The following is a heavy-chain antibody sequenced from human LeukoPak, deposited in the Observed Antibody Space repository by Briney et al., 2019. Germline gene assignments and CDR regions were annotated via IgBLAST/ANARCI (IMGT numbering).Heavy chain of an antibody. CDR2: IYYSGST. V-gene: IGHV4-59*12. CDR3: ARDGLGYCSSTSCYSNYYYGMDV. Sequence: PSETLSLTCTDSGGSISSYYWSWIRQPPGKGLEWIGYIYYSGSTNYNPSLKSRVTISVDTSKNQFSLKLSSVTAADTAVYYCARDGLGYCSSTSCYSNYYYGMDVWGQGTTVTVSS. J-gene: IGHJ6*02. CDR1: GGSISSYY. D-gene: IGHD2-2*02.